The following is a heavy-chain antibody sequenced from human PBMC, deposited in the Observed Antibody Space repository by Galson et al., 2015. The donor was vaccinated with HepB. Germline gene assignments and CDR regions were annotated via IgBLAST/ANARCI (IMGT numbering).Heavy chain of an antibody. J-gene: IGHJ4*02. V-gene: IGHV3-15*01. CDR1: GFTFTDAC. CDR3: TTTVRPEDFIDY. D-gene: IGHD1-14*01. CDR2: IKRKTFGGTV. Sequence: SLRLSCAASGFTFTDACVSWVRQAPGQGLEWVAHIKRKTFGGTVEYATPVKGRFTISRDDSKHTLSMLMNSLKTEDTAVYYCTTTVRPEDFIDYWGQGTLVTVSS.